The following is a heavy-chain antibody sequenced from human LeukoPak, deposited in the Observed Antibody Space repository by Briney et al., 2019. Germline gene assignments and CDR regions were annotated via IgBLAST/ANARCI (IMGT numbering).Heavy chain of an antibody. J-gene: IGHJ4*02. Sequence: SGPTLIKPTQPLTLTCTFSGLSRRTSAVGGGWIRHPPVKALEWLALIYWNDDKRYSPSLTSRLTITKDTSKNQVVLTMTHMDPVDTATYYCAHTLSGSYLWDYWGQGTLVTVSS. D-gene: IGHD1-26*01. CDR3: AHTLSGSYLWDY. CDR1: GLSRRTSAVG. V-gene: IGHV2-5*01. CDR2: IYWNDDK.